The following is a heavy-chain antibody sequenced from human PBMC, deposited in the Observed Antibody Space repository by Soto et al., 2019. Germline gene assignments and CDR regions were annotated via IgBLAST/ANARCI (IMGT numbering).Heavy chain of an antibody. D-gene: IGHD3-10*01. CDR3: ARKVPGSTTRPDYWYFDL. J-gene: IGHJ2*01. CDR2: ISGGGDAT. V-gene: IGHV3-23*01. CDR1: GFTFISYA. Sequence: EVQLLESGGGLVQPGGSLRLSCAASGFTFISYAMNWVRQAPGKGLQWASAISGGGDATFYADPVKGRCTISRDNSRNTVTLQMNSLGADDAAVYYCARKVPGSTTRPDYWYFDLWGRGTLVTVSS.